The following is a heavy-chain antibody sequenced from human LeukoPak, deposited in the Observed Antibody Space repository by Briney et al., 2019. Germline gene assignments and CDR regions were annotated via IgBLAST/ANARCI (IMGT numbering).Heavy chain of an antibody. J-gene: IGHJ4*02. D-gene: IGHD4/OR15-4a*01. V-gene: IGHV4-31*03. CDR3: ARATDYGDSYYFDH. CDR2: IYYRGST. Sequence: TSETLSLTCTVSGGSISTGGYYWSWIRQHPGKGLEYIGYIYYRGSTYYSPSLKSRLTISLDTPNNQFSLKLRSVTAADTAVYYCARATDYGDSYYFDHWGQGTTVTVSS. CDR1: GGSISTGGYY.